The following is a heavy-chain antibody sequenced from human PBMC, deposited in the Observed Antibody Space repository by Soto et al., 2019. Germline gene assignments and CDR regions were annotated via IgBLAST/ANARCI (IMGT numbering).Heavy chain of an antibody. D-gene: IGHD6-19*01. CDR1: GSTFSSYA. CDR2: ISYDGSNK. Sequence: QVQLVESGGGVVQPGRSLRLSCEASGSTFSSYAMHWVRQAPGKGLEWVAVISYDGSNKYYADSVKGRFTISRDNSKNTLYLQMNSLRAEDTAVYYCARVLEVAVAGAWGQGTLVTVSS. J-gene: IGHJ5*02. V-gene: IGHV3-30-3*01. CDR3: ARVLEVAVAGA.